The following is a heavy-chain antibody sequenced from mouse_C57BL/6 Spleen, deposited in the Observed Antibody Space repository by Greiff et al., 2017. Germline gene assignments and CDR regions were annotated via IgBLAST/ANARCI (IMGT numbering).Heavy chain of an antibody. V-gene: IGHV1-53*01. CDR3: ARWGYEYDSWFAY. D-gene: IGHD2-4*01. Sequence: VQLQQPGPELVKPGASVKLSCKASGYTFTSYWMHWVKQRPGQGLEWIGNINPSNGGTNYSEKFKSKATLTVDNSSSTDYMQLSSLTSEDSAVYYCARWGYEYDSWFAYWGQGTLVTVSA. CDR2: INPSNGGT. CDR1: GYTFTSYW. J-gene: IGHJ3*01.